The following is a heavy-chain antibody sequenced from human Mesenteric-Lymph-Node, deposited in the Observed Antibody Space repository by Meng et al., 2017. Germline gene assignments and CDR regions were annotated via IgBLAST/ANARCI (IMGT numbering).Heavy chain of an antibody. J-gene: IGHJ4*02. CDR3: ARVSSGWDYFDY. D-gene: IGHD6-19*01. V-gene: IGHV4-31*03. CDR2: IYYSGST. Sequence: QGQLPESGPGLVKPSQTLSLPCTVSGGSVSSGGYYWTWIRQHPGKGLEWFGHIYYSGSTFYNPSLKRRVIISIDTSKNQFSLNLRSVTAADTAVYYCARVSSGWDYFDYWGQGTLVTVSS. CDR1: GGSVSSGGYY.